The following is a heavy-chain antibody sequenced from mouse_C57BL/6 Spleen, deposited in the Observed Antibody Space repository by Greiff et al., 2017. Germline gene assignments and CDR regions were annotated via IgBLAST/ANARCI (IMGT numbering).Heavy chain of an antibody. CDR1: GYTFTSYW. CDR2: IAPSDSYT. Sequence: VQLQQPGAELVKPGASVKLSCKASGYTFTSYWMRWVKQRPGQGLEWIGEIAPSDSYTKYNQKFKGKATLTVDTSSSTAYMQLSSLTSEDSAVYYCARRGSRQLRLQSFDYWGQGTTLTVSS. D-gene: IGHD3-2*02. CDR3: ARRGSRQLRLQSFDY. J-gene: IGHJ2*01. V-gene: IGHV1-50*01.